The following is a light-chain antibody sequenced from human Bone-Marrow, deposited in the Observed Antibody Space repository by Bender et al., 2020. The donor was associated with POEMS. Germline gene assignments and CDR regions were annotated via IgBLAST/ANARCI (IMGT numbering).Light chain of an antibody. Sequence: QSVLTQPPSASGTPGQRVTISCSGGSSNIGAHAVNWYQHLPGTAPKLLIYSSHRRPSEVPDRFSGSKSGNTASLTISGLHSEDEAEYFCCSYTGSNTLLFGGGTKLTV. J-gene: IGLJ2*01. CDR3: CSYTGSNTLL. V-gene: IGLV1-44*01. CDR2: SSH. CDR1: SSNIGAHA.